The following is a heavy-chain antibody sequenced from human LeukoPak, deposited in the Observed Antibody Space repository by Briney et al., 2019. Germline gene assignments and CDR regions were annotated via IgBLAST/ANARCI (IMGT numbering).Heavy chain of an antibody. Sequence: GASVKVSCKASGYTFSDFYTHWVRQAPGQGLEYMGWITPKSGDTYSPQRFQGRVTMTRDASISTAYMELSSLRSDDTAVYFCARVRLADERAWAYWGQGTLVTVSS. J-gene: IGHJ4*02. CDR3: ARVRLADERAWAY. V-gene: IGHV1-2*02. CDR2: ITPKSGDT. D-gene: IGHD3-3*02. CDR1: GYTFSDFY.